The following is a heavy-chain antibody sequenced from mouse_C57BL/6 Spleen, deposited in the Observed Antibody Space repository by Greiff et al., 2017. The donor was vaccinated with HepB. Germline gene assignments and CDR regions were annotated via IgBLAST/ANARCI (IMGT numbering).Heavy chain of an antibody. CDR3: ARAMMVTTTYFDV. Sequence: VQLQQSGAELARPGASVKLSCKASGYTFTSYGISWVKQRTGQGLEWIGEIYPRSGNTYYNEKFKGKATLTADKSSSTAYMELRSLTSEDSAVYFCARAMMVTTTYFDVWGTGTTVTVSS. V-gene: IGHV1-81*01. D-gene: IGHD2-3*01. CDR2: IYPRSGNT. CDR1: GYTFTSYG. J-gene: IGHJ1*03.